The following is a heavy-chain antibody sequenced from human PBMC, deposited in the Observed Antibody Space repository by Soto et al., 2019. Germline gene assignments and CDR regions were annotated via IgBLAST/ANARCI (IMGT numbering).Heavy chain of an antibody. V-gene: IGHV3-33*01. CDR3: AREGRRYMHEYINPLLGF. CDR1: GFTFSSYG. D-gene: IGHD1-1*01. J-gene: IGHJ4*02. Sequence: GGSLRLSCAASGFTFSSYGMHWVRQAPGKGLEWVAVIWYDGSNKYYADSVKGRFTISRDNSKNTLYLQMNSLRAEDTAVYYCAREGRRYMHEYINPLLGFWGQGTLVTVSS. CDR2: IWYDGSNK.